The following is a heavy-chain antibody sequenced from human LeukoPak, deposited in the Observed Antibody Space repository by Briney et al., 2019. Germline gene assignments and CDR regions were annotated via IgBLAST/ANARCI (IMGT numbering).Heavy chain of an antibody. CDR3: ARALVDGYKELGY. CDR2: ISAYNGNT. J-gene: IGHJ4*02. CDR1: GYTFTTYG. D-gene: IGHD5-24*01. Sequence: ASVKVSCKASGYTFTTYGITWVRQAPGQGLEWMGWISAYNGNTNYAQKLQGRVTMTTDTSTSTAYMELRSMRSDDTTVYYCARALVDGYKELGYWGQGTLVTVSS. V-gene: IGHV1-18*01.